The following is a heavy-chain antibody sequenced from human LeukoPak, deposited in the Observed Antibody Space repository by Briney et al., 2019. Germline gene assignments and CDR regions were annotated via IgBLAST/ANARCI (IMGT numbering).Heavy chain of an antibody. CDR3: ARDELGAVAGYFDY. J-gene: IGHJ4*02. D-gene: IGHD6-19*01. V-gene: IGHV1-2*02. CDR1: GYAFTGYY. Sequence: ASVKVSCKASGYAFTGYYMHWVRQAPGQGLEWMGWINPNSGGTNYAQKFQGRVTMTRDTSISTAYMELSRLRSDDTAVYYCARDELGAVAGYFDYWGQGTLVTVSS. CDR2: INPNSGGT.